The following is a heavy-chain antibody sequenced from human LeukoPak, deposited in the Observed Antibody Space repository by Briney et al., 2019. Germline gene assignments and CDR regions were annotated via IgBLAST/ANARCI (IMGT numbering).Heavy chain of an antibody. CDR3: ARVASSYYDSSGLDY. V-gene: IGHV3-53*01. Sequence: GGSLRLSCAASGFTVSSNYMSWVRQAPGKGLEWFAVIYSGGSTYYADSVKGRFTISRDNSKNTLYLQMNSLRAEDTAVYYCARVASSYYDSSGLDYWGQGTLVTVSS. CDR1: GFTVSSNY. CDR2: IYSGGST. D-gene: IGHD3-22*01. J-gene: IGHJ4*02.